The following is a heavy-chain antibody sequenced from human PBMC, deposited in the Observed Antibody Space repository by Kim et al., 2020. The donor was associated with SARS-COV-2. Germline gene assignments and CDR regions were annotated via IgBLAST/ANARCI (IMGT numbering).Heavy chain of an antibody. V-gene: IGHV3-48*02. CDR2: ISSSSSTI. J-gene: IGHJ6*02. CDR3: ARVSSSTSCPPVDCYYYGMDV. Sequence: GGSLRLSCAASGFTFSSYSMNWVRQAPGKGLEWVSYISSSSSTIYYADSVKGRFTISRDNAKNSLYLQMNSLRDEDTAVYYCARVSSSTSCPPVDCYYYGMDVWGQGTTVTVSS. CDR1: GFTFSSYS. D-gene: IGHD2-2*01.